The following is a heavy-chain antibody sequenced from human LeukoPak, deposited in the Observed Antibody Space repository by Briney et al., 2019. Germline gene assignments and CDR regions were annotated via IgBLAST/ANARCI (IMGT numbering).Heavy chain of an antibody. J-gene: IGHJ4*02. D-gene: IGHD6-19*01. Sequence: HTGGSLRLSCAASGFTLSSYAMSWVRQAPGKGLEWVSGISDSGGSTYYADSVKGRFTISRDNSKNTLYLQMNSLRDEDTAVYYCAKADSSGYSSGWPRPDHWGQGTLVTVSS. CDR2: ISDSGGST. CDR1: GFTLSSYA. CDR3: AKADSSGYSSGWPRPDH. V-gene: IGHV3-23*01.